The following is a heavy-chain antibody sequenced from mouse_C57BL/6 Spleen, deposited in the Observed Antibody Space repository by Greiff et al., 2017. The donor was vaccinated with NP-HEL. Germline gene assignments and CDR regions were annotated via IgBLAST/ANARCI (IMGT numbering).Heavy chain of an antibody. CDR2: IYPGDGDT. CDR1: GYAFSSSW. V-gene: IGHV1-82*01. J-gene: IGHJ2*01. CDR3: ARVTTTFFDY. Sequence: QVQLKESGPELVKPGASVKISCKASGYAFSSSWMNWVKQRPGKGLEWIGRIYPGDGDTNYNGKFKGKATLTADKSSSTAYMQLSSLTSEDSAVYFCARVTTTFFDYWGQGTTLTVSS. D-gene: IGHD1-1*01.